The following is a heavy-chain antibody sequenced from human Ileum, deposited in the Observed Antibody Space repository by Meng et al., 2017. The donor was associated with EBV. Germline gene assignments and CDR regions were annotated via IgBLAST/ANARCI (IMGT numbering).Heavy chain of an antibody. V-gene: IGHV1-46*02. D-gene: IGHD1-26*01. J-gene: IGHJ5*02. CDR1: GYTFYTYY. CDR2: INPSGGSS. CDR3: ARVSKGGSYRFDP. Sequence: QVQLVQSGAEVKKPGASGRVSCKASGYTFYTYYMHWVRQAPGQGLEWMGVINPSGGSSIYAKRFQGRVTMTSDTSTTTVYMNLSSLRSEDTAVYYCARVSKGGSYRFDPWGQGTLVTVSS.